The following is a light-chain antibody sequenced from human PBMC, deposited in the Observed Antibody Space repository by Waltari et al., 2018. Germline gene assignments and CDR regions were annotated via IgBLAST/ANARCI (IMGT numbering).Light chain of an antibody. CDR1: ISNLGSNY. Sequence: QSVLTQPPSASETPGQRVIISCSGSISNLGSNYLYWYQQLPGTAPKLLIYGNNQRPSGVPDRFSGSTSGTSASLATSGIRSEDEGVYYCASWDESHYVFGSGTRVTVV. V-gene: IGLV1-47*01. J-gene: IGLJ1*01. CDR3: ASWDESHYV. CDR2: GNN.